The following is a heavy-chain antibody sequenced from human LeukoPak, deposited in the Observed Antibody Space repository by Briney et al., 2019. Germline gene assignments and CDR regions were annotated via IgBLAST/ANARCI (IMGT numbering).Heavy chain of an antibody. Sequence: SVKVSCKASGGTFSSYAISWVRQAPGQGLEWMGGIIPIFGAANYAQKFQGRVTITTDESTSTAYMELSSLRSEDTAVYYCAKTPGDKDYYYMDVWGKGTTVTVSS. J-gene: IGHJ6*03. D-gene: IGHD5-24*01. V-gene: IGHV1-69*05. CDR2: IIPIFGAA. CDR1: GGTFSSYA. CDR3: AKTPGDKDYYYMDV.